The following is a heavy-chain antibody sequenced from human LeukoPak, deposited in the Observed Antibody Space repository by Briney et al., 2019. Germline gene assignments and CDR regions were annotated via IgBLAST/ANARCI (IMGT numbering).Heavy chain of an antibody. J-gene: IGHJ4*02. CDR1: GFTFSSYE. Sequence: GGSLRLSCAASGFTFSSYEMNWVRQAPGKGLEWVSYISSSGSTIYYADSVKGRFTISRDNAKNSLYLQMNSLRAEDTAVYYCARGKGTSYLSSFDYWGQGTLVTVSS. CDR2: ISSSGSTI. CDR3: ARGKGTSYLSSFDY. V-gene: IGHV3-48*03. D-gene: IGHD6-6*01.